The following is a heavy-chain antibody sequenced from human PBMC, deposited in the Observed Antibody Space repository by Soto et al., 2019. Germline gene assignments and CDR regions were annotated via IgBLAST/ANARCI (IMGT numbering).Heavy chain of an antibody. Sequence: GGSLRLSCAASGFTFSSFAMSWVRQAPGKGLEWVSTINKSGGSTYYADSVKGRFTISRDNSKNMLFLQINGLRAEDTAVYYCAKDPPTTGTTYDYWGRGTLVTVSS. J-gene: IGHJ4*02. CDR3: AKDPPTTGTTYDY. V-gene: IGHV3-23*01. CDR1: GFTFSSFA. D-gene: IGHD1-1*01. CDR2: INKSGGST.